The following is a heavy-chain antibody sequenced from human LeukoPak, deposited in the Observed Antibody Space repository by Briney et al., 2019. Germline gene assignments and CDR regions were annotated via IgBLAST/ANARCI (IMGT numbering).Heavy chain of an antibody. CDR2: IIPIFGIA. D-gene: IGHD2-15*01. V-gene: IGHV1-69*04. Sequence: SVKVCCKAAGGTFSSYAISWVRQAPGQGLEWMGRIIPIFGIANYAQKFQGRVTITADKSTSTAYMELSSLGSEDTAVYYCAGVVVAATYYYYYGMDVWSQGTTVTVYS. CDR3: AGVVVAATYYYYYGMDV. CDR1: GGTFSSYA. J-gene: IGHJ6*02.